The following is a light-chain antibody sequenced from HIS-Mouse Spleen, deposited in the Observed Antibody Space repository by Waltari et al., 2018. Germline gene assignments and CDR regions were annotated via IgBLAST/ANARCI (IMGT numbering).Light chain of an antibody. CDR3: YSTDSSGNHRV. J-gene: IGLJ2*01. Sequence: SYELTQPPSVSVSPGQTARITCSGDALPKKYAYWYQEKSGQATVLVIYEDSKRPSGIHERCSGSSSGTMATLTISGDKVEDEADYYCYSTDSSGNHRVFGGGTKLTVL. CDR2: EDS. CDR1: ALPKKY. V-gene: IGLV3-10*01.